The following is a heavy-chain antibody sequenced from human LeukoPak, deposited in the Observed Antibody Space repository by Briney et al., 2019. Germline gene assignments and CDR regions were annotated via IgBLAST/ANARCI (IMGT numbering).Heavy chain of an antibody. D-gene: IGHD4-23*01. J-gene: IGHJ4*02. CDR3: ARGGYGGVFDY. V-gene: IGHV3-43D*04. CDR2: ISWDGGTT. Sequence: GGSLRLSCAASGFDFDDYMMHWVRQVPGKGLEWVSLISWDGGTTNYADSVKGRFTISRDNSKNSLYFLMNDLTAEDTAFYYCARGGYGGVFDYWAREPWSPSPQ. CDR1: GFDFDDYM.